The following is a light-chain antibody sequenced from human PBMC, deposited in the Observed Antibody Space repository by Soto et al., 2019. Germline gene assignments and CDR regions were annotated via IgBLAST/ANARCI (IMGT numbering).Light chain of an antibody. CDR1: ESINNW. CDR2: EAS. Sequence: DIQVTQSPSTLSVSGGDRITITCGPSESINNWLAWYQQKPGKAPKLLISEASTLVDGVPSRFSGSGSGTEFTLTISSLQPEDFATYYCQQSDSYSSTFGQGTKLEIK. V-gene: IGKV1-5*03. J-gene: IGKJ2*01. CDR3: QQSDSYSST.